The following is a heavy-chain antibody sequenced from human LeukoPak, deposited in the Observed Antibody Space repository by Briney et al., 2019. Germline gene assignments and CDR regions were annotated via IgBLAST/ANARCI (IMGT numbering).Heavy chain of an antibody. V-gene: IGHV4-38-2*02. CDR2: IYHTGTT. Sequence: SETLSLTCAVSGYSISTAYYWGWIRQPPGKGLEWIGTIYHTGTTSYNSSLESRVAMSVDTSKNQFSLKLSSVTAADTAVYYCAREWDYYGSGSYVYFDYWGQGTLVTVSS. CDR1: GYSISTAYY. D-gene: IGHD3-10*01. CDR3: AREWDYYGSGSYVYFDY. J-gene: IGHJ4*02.